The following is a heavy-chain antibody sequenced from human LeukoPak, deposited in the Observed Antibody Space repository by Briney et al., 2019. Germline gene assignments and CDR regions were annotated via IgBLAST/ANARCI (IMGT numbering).Heavy chain of an antibody. D-gene: IGHD2-2*02. CDR2: IYYGGST. V-gene: IGHV4-39*01. J-gene: IGHJ4*02. Sequence: PSETLSLTCTVSGSSISGSSYYWAWIRQPPGKGLEGIGSIYYGGSTYSNPSLKSRVTISVDTSKNQFSLKVSSVTAADTAVYYCARVAGIPYDYWGQGTLVSVSS. CDR1: GSSISGSSYY. CDR3: ARVAGIPYDY.